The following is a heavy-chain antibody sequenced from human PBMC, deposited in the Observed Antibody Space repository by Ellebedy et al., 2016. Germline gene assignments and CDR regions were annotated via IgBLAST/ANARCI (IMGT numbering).Heavy chain of an antibody. V-gene: IGHV3-72*01. Sequence: GESLKISXVASGFTFSDHYMDWVRQAPGKGLEWVGRSINKFDGYTTEYAPSVKGRFTISKDNSQKLLYLQMNSLKTEDTAVYYCSRIQYGDSLDWGQGTPVTVSS. J-gene: IGHJ4*02. CDR3: SRIQYGDSLD. D-gene: IGHD4-17*01. CDR2: SINKFDGYTT. CDR1: GFTFSDHY.